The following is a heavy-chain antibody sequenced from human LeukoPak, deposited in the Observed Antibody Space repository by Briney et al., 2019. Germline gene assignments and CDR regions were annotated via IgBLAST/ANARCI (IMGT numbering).Heavy chain of an antibody. CDR2: MNPNSGNT. J-gene: IGHJ3*02. CDR3: ARYYDSSGYIDAFDI. Sequence: ASVKVSCKASGYTFTSYDINWVRQATGQGLEWMGWMNPNSGNTGYAQKFQGRVTMTEDTSTDTAYMELSSLRSEDTAGYYCARYYDSSGYIDAFDIWGQGTMVTVSS. CDR1: GYTFTSYD. V-gene: IGHV1-8*01. D-gene: IGHD3-22*01.